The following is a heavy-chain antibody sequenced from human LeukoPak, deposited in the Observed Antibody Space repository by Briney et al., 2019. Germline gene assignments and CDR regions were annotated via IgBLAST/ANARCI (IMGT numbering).Heavy chain of an antibody. V-gene: IGHV4-34*01. CDR2: INHSGST. J-gene: IGHJ4*02. D-gene: IGHD3-22*01. Sequence: PSETPSLTCAVYGGSFSGYCWSWIRQPPGKGLEWIGEINHSGSTNYNPSLKSRVTISVDTSKNQFSLKLSSVTAADTAVYYCARDREGHYYDSSGPNWGQGTLVTVSS. CDR3: ARDREGHYYDSSGPN. CDR1: GGSFSGYC.